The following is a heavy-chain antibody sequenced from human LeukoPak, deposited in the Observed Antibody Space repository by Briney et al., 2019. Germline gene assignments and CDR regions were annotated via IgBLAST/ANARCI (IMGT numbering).Heavy chain of an antibody. V-gene: IGHV4-34*01. CDR2: INHGGDS. Sequence: SETLSLTCAVSGGPFSGYDWTWIRQPPGKGLEWIGEINHGGDSNYNSSLQSRLTISADTSRNQFFLKLRSATAADTAVYYCARSLRWLVEDRYLYYMDVWGEGTSVTVSS. J-gene: IGHJ6*03. CDR1: GGPFSGYD. D-gene: IGHD6-19*01. CDR3: ARSLRWLVEDRYLYYMDV.